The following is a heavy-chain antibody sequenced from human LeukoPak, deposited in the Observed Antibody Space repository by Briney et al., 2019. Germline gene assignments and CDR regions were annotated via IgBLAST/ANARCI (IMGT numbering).Heavy chain of an antibody. D-gene: IGHD2-2*01. CDR1: GYTFTDYY. V-gene: IGHV1-2*02. CDR2: INPNDGDT. Sequence: GASVKVSCKASGYTFTDYYMHWVRQAPGQGFEWMGWINPNDGDTNYAQKFQGRVTMTRDTSISTAHMEVSRLRSDDTAVYYCARANFLYCSSSTCLFGSWGQGTLVTVSS. CDR3: ARANFLYCSSSTCLFGS. J-gene: IGHJ4*02.